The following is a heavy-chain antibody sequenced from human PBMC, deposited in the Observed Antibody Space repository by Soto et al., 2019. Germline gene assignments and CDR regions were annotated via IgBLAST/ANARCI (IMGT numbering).Heavy chain of an antibody. Sequence: PGGSLRLSCAASGFTFSSYAMHWVRQAPGKGLEWVAVISYDGSNKYYADSVKGRFTISRDNSKNTLYLQMNSLRAEDTAVYYCARDRFYYGSGILENYYYYGMDVWGQGTTVTVYS. CDR3: ARDRFYYGSGILENYYYYGMDV. J-gene: IGHJ6*02. V-gene: IGHV3-30-3*01. CDR2: ISYDGSNK. D-gene: IGHD3-10*01. CDR1: GFTFSSYA.